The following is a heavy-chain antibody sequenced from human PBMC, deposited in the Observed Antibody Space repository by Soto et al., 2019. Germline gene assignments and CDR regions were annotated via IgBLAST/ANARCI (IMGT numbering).Heavy chain of an antibody. CDR3: ARLPDIVVVPAAEVWFDP. Sequence: GESLKISCKGSGYSFTSYWIGWVRQMPGKGLEWMGIIYPGDSDTRYSPSFQGQVTISADKSISTAYLQWSSLKALDTAMYYCARLPDIVVVPAAEVWFDPWGQGTLVTVSS. D-gene: IGHD2-2*01. CDR1: GYSFTSYW. CDR2: IYPGDSDT. V-gene: IGHV5-51*01. J-gene: IGHJ5*02.